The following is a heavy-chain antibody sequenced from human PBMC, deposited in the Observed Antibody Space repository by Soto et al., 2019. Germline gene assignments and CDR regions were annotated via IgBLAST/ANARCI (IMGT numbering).Heavy chain of an antibody. CDR3: AKGLKIAAAGTMGY. CDR1: GFTFSSYG. D-gene: IGHD6-13*01. CDR2: ISYDGSNK. V-gene: IGHV3-30*18. J-gene: IGHJ4*02. Sequence: QVQLVESGGGVVQPGRSLRLSCAASGFTFSSYGMHWVRQAPGKGLEWVAVISYDGSNKYYADSVKGRFTISRDNSKNTLYLQMNSLRAEDTAVYYCAKGLKIAAAGTMGYWGQGTLVTVFS.